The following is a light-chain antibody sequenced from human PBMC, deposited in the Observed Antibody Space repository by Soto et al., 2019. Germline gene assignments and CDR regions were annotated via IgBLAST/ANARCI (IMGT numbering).Light chain of an antibody. CDR1: QSVSSN. J-gene: IGKJ1*01. Sequence: EIVMTQSPATLSVSPGERATLSCRASQSVSSNLAWYQQKPGQAPRLLIYGASTRATGIPGRFSGSGSGTEFTLTISSLQSEDFAVYYCQQASNWPRTFGQGTKVDIK. CDR3: QQASNWPRT. CDR2: GAS. V-gene: IGKV3-15*01.